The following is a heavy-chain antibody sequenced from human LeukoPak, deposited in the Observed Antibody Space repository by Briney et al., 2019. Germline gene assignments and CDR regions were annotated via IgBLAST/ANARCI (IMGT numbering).Heavy chain of an antibody. CDR2: IAYTGST. Sequence: PSGTLSLTCAVSGGSISSGNWWSWVRQPPEKGLEWIGEIAYTGSTKYNPSLKSRVTISVDTSKNQFSLKLSSVTAADTAVYYCASRDFWGIDYWGQGTLVTVSS. CDR1: GGSISSGNW. J-gene: IGHJ4*02. CDR3: ASRDFWGIDY. D-gene: IGHD3-3*01. V-gene: IGHV4-4*02.